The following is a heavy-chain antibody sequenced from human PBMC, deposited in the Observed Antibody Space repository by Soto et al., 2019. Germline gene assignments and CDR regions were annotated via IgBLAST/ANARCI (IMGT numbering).Heavy chain of an antibody. Sequence: QVQLQQWGAGLLKPSETLSLTCAVYGGFVSSGSYYWSWIRQPPGKGLEWIGEMSHSGGTHFNPSLKSRVTISVDTSKNQFSLKMTPVTAADTALYYCARVERETATTVVDAFDIWGPGTMVTVSS. CDR2: MSHSGGT. D-gene: IGHD1-26*01. CDR3: ARVERETATTVVDAFDI. CDR1: GGFVSSGSYY. J-gene: IGHJ3*02. V-gene: IGHV4-34*01.